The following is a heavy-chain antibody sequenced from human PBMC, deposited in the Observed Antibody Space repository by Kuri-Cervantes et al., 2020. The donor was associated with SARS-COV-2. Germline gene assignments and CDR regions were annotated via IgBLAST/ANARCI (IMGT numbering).Heavy chain of an antibody. Sequence: GESLKISCSASGFTFSSYAMHWVRQAPGKGLEWVSVIYSGGGTYYADSVKGRFTISRDNSKNTLYLQMNSLRAEDTAVYYCAKTYYDILTGYFPLSNWFDPWGQGTLVTVSS. CDR3: AKTYYDILTGYFPLSNWFDP. V-gene: IGHV3-23*03. CDR2: IYSGGGT. D-gene: IGHD3-9*01. J-gene: IGHJ5*02. CDR1: GFTFSSYA.